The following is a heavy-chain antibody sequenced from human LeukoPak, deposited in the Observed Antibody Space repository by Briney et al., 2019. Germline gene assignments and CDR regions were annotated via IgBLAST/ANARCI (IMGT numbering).Heavy chain of an antibody. J-gene: IGHJ5*02. V-gene: IGHV3-48*03. D-gene: IGHD2-15*01. CDR3: ARVGVVVAATGNLWFDP. CDR1: GFTFSSYE. Sequence: PGGSLRLSCAASGFTFSSYEMNWVRQAPGKGLEWVSYISSSGTTIYYADSVKGRFTISRDNAKNSLYLQMNSLRAEDTAVYYCARVGVVVAATGNLWFDPWGQGTLVTGSS. CDR2: ISSSGTTI.